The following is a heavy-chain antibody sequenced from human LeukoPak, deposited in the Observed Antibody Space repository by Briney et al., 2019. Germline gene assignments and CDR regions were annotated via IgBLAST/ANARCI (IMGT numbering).Heavy chain of an antibody. J-gene: IGHJ5*02. D-gene: IGHD6-13*01. CDR2: IYYSGST. Sequence: PSQTLSLTCTVSGGSISSGGYYWSWIRQHPGKGLEWIGYIYYSGSTHYNPSLKSRVTISVNTSKNQFSLKLSSVTAADTAVYYCASGVAAAGRASYNWFDPWGQGTLVTVSS. V-gene: IGHV4-31*03. CDR1: GGSISSGGYY. CDR3: ASGVAAAGRASYNWFDP.